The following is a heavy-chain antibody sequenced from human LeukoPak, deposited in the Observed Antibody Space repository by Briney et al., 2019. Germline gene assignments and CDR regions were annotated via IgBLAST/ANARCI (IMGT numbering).Heavy chain of an antibody. J-gene: IGHJ3*02. CDR2: ITASGGST. CDR1: GFTFSSYS. D-gene: IGHD1-26*01. Sequence: GGSLRLSYAASGFTFSSYSMSWVRQAPGKGLEWVSVITASGGSTYYADSVKGRFTLSRNNSKNTLYLQMNSLRAKDPAVFYCAKILSVGARDAFDIWGQGTMVTVSS. V-gene: IGHV3-23*01. CDR3: AKILSVGARDAFDI.